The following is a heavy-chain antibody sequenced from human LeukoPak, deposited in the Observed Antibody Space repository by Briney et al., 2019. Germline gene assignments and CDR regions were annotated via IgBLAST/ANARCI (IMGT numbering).Heavy chain of an antibody. D-gene: IGHD4-17*01. CDR2: IIPIFGTA. J-gene: IGHJ6*03. Sequence: ASVKVSCKASGGTFISYAISWVRQAPGQGLEWMGGIIPIFGTANYAQKFQGRVTITADKSTSTAYMELSSLRSEDTAVYYCARAKERYGDYNYYYYMDVWGKGTTVTVSS. V-gene: IGHV1-69*06. CDR3: ARAKERYGDYNYYYYMDV. CDR1: GGTFISYA.